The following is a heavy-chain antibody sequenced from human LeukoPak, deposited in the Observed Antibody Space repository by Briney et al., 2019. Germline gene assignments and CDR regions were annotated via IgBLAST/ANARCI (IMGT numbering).Heavy chain of an antibody. CDR2: IYYSGST. CDR3: ARDQEWELLGYFDY. D-gene: IGHD1-26*01. J-gene: IGHJ4*02. Sequence: SETLSLTCTVSGVSISSYYWSWIRQPPGKGREGIGYIYYSGSTNYNPSLKSRVTISVDTSKNQFSLKLSSVTAADTAVYYCARDQEWELLGYFDYRGQGTLVTVSS. CDR1: GVSISSYY. V-gene: IGHV4-59*12.